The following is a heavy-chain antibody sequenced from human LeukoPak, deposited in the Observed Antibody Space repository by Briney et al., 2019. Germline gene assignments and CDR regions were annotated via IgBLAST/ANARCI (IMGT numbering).Heavy chain of an antibody. CDR1: GGTFSSYV. CDR3: ARVLWYSSSSPHDDAFDI. J-gene: IGHJ3*02. D-gene: IGHD6-6*01. V-gene: IGHV1-69*13. Sequence: GASVKVSCKATGGTFSSYVISWVRQAPGQGLEWMGGIIPVFGTANYARKFQGRVTITADESTSTAYMELSSLRSEDTAVYYCARVLWYSSSSPHDDAFDIWGQGTMVTVSS. CDR2: IIPVFGTA.